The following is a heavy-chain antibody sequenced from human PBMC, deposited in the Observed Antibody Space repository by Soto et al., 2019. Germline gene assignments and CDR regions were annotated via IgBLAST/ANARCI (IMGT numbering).Heavy chain of an antibody. J-gene: IGHJ6*02. CDR2: TYYRSKWYN. CDR3: AHRQDAATRPPNYYYGMDV. Sequence: SQTLSLTCAISGDSVSSNSAAWNWIRQSPSRGLEWLGRTYYRSKWYNDYAVSVKSRITINPDTSKNQFSLQLNSVTPEDTAVYYCAHRQDAATRPPNYYYGMDVWGQGTMVTVSS. V-gene: IGHV6-1*01. D-gene: IGHD2-15*01. CDR1: GDSVSSNSAA.